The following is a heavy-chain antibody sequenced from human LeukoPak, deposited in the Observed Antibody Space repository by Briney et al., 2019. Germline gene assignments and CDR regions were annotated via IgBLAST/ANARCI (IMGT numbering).Heavy chain of an antibody. V-gene: IGHV4-39*01. J-gene: IGHJ5*02. CDR3: ARHSRFSATGGSGGWFDP. D-gene: IGHD3-10*01. CDR1: GGSISSSSYY. Sequence: SETLSLTCTVSGGSISSSSYYWGWLRQPPGKGLEWIGSIYYSGSTYYNPSLKSRVTISVDTSKNQFSLKLSSVTAADTAVYYCARHSRFSATGGSGGWFDPWGQGTLVTVSS. CDR2: IYYSGST.